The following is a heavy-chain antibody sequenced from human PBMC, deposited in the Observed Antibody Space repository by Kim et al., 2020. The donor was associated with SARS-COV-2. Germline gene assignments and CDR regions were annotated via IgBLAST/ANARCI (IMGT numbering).Heavy chain of an antibody. V-gene: IGHV4-34*01. J-gene: IGHJ6*02. CDR1: GGSFSGYY. CDR2: INHSGST. Sequence: SETLSLTCAVYGGSFSGYYWSWIRQPPGKGLEWIGEINHSGSTNYNPSLKSRVTISVDTSKNQFSLKLSSVTAADTAVYYCARVPFFYCSSTSCYLHYYYYGMDVWGQGTTVTVSS. CDR3: ARVPFFYCSSTSCYLHYYYYGMDV. D-gene: IGHD2-2*01.